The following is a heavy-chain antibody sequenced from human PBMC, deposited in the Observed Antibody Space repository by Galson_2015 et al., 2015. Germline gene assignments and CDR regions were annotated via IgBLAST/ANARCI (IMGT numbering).Heavy chain of an antibody. V-gene: IGHV3-48*01. J-gene: IGHJ4*02. CDR1: GFTFSSYS. Sequence: SLRLSCAASGFTFSSYSMTWVRQAPGKGLEWVSYISTSSATIYYADSVKGRFKISRDNAQNTLYLQMNSLRAEDTAVYYCAKGRALQVWFGDDYWGQGTLVPVSS. CDR3: AKGRALQVWFGDDY. D-gene: IGHD5-18*01. CDR2: ISTSSATI.